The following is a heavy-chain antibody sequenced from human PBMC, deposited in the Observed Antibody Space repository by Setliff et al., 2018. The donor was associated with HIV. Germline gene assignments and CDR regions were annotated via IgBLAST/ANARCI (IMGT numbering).Heavy chain of an antibody. V-gene: IGHV1-24*01. Sequence: GASVKVSCKVSGYTLTELSIHWVRQAPGKGLEWMGGFDPEDDETIYAQKFQGRVTMTRNTSISTAYMELSSLRSEDTAVYYCARGVGRSSSYYMDVWGKGTTVTVSS. D-gene: IGHD6-6*01. J-gene: IGHJ6*03. CDR2: FDPEDDET. CDR1: GYTLTELS. CDR3: ARGVGRSSSYYMDV.